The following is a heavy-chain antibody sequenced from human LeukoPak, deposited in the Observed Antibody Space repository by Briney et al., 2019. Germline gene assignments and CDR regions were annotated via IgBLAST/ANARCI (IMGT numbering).Heavy chain of an antibody. J-gene: IGHJ6*02. CDR3: AKDREVRGYYGLDV. CDR2: ISASGGNT. D-gene: IGHD3-10*01. CDR1: GFTFTSYS. Sequence: PGGSLRLSCAASGFTFTSYSMTWVRQAPGKGLEWVSAISASGGNTYSADSVEGRFTISRDNSKNTVYLQMNSLTAEDTAVYYCAKDREVRGYYGLDVWGQGNTVTVSS. V-gene: IGHV3-23*01.